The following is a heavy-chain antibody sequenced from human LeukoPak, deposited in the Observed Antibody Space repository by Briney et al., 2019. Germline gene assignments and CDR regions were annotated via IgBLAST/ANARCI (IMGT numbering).Heavy chain of an antibody. CDR2: ISGSGDST. J-gene: IGHJ5*02. CDR1: GFTFSNYA. D-gene: IGHD2-2*01. CDR3: VKDAQCTTTTCSSHWFDP. Sequence: GGSLRLSCAASGFTFSNYALSWVRQAPGKGLEWVSVISGSGDSTYYADSVKGRFTISRDNFKNTVYLQMNRLRAEDTAVYYCVKDAQCTTTTCSSHWFDPWGLGTRVTVSS. V-gene: IGHV3-23*01.